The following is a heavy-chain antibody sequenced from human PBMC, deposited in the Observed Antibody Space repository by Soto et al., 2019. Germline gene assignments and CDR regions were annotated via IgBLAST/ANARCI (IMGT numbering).Heavy chain of an antibody. Sequence: SETLSLTCSVSGRSMSSNYWSWIRQAPDKGLEWLCCVFDGGADYNPSLGSPVSMSVDTSKSQFSLQLASVTVAGSAVYYCASYRGALYFESWGQGILVTVSS. CDR1: GRSMSSNY. J-gene: IGHJ4*02. CDR2: VFDGGA. D-gene: IGHD3-16*01. CDR3: ASYRGALYFES. V-gene: IGHV4-59*01.